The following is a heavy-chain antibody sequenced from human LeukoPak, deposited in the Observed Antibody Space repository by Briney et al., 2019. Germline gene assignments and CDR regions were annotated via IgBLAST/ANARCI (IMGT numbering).Heavy chain of an antibody. D-gene: IGHD6-19*01. V-gene: IGHV4-34*03. CDR2: IYHSGST. CDR1: GGSFSGYY. J-gene: IGHJ4*02. CDR3: CGSGWFAGPFGY. Sequence: SETLSLTCAVYGGSFSGYYWSWIRQPPGKGLEWIGYIYHSGSTYYNPSHKSRVTISVDRSKNQFSLKLTSVTAADTAVYYCCGSGWFAGPFGYWGQGALVTVSS.